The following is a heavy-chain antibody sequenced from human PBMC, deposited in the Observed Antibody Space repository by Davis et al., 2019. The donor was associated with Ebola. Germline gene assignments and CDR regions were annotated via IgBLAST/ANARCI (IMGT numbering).Heavy chain of an antibody. Sequence: GGSLRLSCAASGFTFSSYWMSWVRQAPGKGLEWVANIKQDGSEKYYVDPVRGRFTISRDNAKSSLYLQMNSLRVDDTAVYYCATVRYDLGQAYWGQGTLVTVSS. CDR1: GFTFSSYW. D-gene: IGHD1-14*01. V-gene: IGHV3-7*03. CDR2: IKQDGSEK. CDR3: ATVRYDLGQAY. J-gene: IGHJ4*02.